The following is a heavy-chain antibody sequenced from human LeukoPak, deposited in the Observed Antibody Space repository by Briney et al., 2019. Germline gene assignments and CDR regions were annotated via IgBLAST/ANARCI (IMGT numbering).Heavy chain of an antibody. V-gene: IGHV3-72*01. J-gene: IGHJ4*02. CDR1: GFTFSSYA. CDR3: TRLVGAND. Sequence: GGSLRLSCAASGFTFSSYAMSWVRQAPGKGLEWVGRIRNKANSYTTEYAASVQGRFTVSRDDSKNSLYLQMNSMKTEDTAVYYCTRLVGANDWGQGTLVTVSS. D-gene: IGHD1-26*01. CDR2: IRNKANSYTT.